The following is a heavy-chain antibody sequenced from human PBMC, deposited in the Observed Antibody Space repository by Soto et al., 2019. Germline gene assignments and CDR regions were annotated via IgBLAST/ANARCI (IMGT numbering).Heavy chain of an antibody. D-gene: IGHD3-10*01. J-gene: IGHJ4*02. V-gene: IGHV4-4*08. CDR3: KREGGRGEGYNAVDF. CDR2: FSNSGST. Sequence: SETLSLTCSVSGGSIISYYWSWVRQAPGKGLEWIGYFSNSGSTNYNPSLKNRVSISADTSKNQFSLKVTSVTAADTAVYYCKREGGRGEGYNAVDFWGLGTLVTVSS. CDR1: GGSIISYY.